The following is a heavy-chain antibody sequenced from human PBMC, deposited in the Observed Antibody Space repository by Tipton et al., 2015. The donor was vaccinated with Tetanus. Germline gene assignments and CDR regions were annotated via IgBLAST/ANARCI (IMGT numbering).Heavy chain of an antibody. D-gene: IGHD1-1*01. CDR3: AREGMTGTGDAFNL. CDR1: GYILTNYG. V-gene: IGHV1-18*04. J-gene: IGHJ3*01. CDR2: ISANNGNT. Sequence: QLVQSGAEVKKPGASVKVSCKASGYILTNYGFSWVRQAPGQGLEWMGWISANNGNTHYAQKVQGRVTMTREMFTSTVYIDLRSLTSEDTAVYYCAREGMTGTGDAFNLWGQGAMVAVSS.